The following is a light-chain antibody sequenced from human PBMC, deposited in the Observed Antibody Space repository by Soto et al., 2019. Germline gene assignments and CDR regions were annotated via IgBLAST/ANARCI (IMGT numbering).Light chain of an antibody. CDR1: QSMSNY. Sequence: DIPMTQSPSSLSASVGDRVTITCRASQSMSNYLNWYQQKPGKAPKLLIYGASSLQSGVPSRFSGSGSGTDFTLTINSLQPEDFATYYCQQTYNTPRTFGQGTRLEIK. CDR2: GAS. CDR3: QQTYNTPRT. J-gene: IGKJ5*01. V-gene: IGKV1-39*01.